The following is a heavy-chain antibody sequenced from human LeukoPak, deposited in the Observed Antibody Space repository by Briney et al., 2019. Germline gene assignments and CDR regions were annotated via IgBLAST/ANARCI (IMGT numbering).Heavy chain of an antibody. CDR1: GFTFSSYA. D-gene: IGHD5-24*01. V-gene: IGHV3-7*01. CDR3: ARLRLQLEAYYFDY. J-gene: IGHJ4*02. Sequence: GGSQRLSCAASGFTFSSYAMSWVRQAPGKGLEWVANIKEDGSKKYYADSVKGRFTVSRDNAKDSLYLQMNSLRAEDTAVYYCARLRLQLEAYYFDYWGQGTLVTVSS. CDR2: IKEDGSKK.